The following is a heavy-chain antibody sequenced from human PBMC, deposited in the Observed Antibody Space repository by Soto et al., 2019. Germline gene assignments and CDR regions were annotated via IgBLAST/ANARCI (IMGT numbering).Heavy chain of an antibody. D-gene: IGHD2-15*01. Sequence: SVKVSCKASGGTFSSYAISWVRQAPGQGLEWMGGIIPIFGTANYAQKFQGRVTITADESTSTAYMELSSLRSEDTAVYYCAREDPKGYCSGGSCYWPDYWGQGTLVTVSS. J-gene: IGHJ4*02. CDR1: GGTFSSYA. CDR2: IIPIFGTA. CDR3: AREDPKGYCSGGSCYWPDY. V-gene: IGHV1-69*13.